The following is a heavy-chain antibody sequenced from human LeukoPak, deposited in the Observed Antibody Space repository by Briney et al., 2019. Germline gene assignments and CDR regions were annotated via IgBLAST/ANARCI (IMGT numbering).Heavy chain of an antibody. D-gene: IGHD1-26*01. Sequence: PGGSLRLSCAASGFTFSSYSMNWVRQAPGKGLEWVSSISSSSSYIYYADSVKGRFTISRDNAKNSLYLQMNSLRAEDTAVYYCARDRSGSYPNPIDYWGQGTLVTVSS. CDR2: ISSSSSYI. J-gene: IGHJ4*02. CDR1: GFTFSSYS. V-gene: IGHV3-21*01. CDR3: ARDRSGSYPNPIDY.